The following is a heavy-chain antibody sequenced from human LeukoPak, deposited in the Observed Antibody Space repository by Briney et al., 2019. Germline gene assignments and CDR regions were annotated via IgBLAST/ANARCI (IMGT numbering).Heavy chain of an antibody. D-gene: IGHD2/OR15-2a*01. CDR2: IYYSGST. Sequence: SETLSLTCTVSGGSFSSGSYYWSWIRQPPGKGLEWIGYIYYSGSTNYNPSLKSRVTISVDTSKNQFSLKLSSVTAADTAVYYCARDSRLLRRYYYYGMDVWGQGTTVTVSS. J-gene: IGHJ6*02. V-gene: IGHV4-61*01. CDR1: GGSFSSGSYY. CDR3: ARDSRLLRRYYYYGMDV.